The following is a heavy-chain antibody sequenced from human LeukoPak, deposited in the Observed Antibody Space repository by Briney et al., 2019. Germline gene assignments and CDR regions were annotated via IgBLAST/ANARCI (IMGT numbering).Heavy chain of an antibody. Sequence: PSETLSLTCTVSGGSISSGGYYWSWIRQPPGKGLEWIGYIYHSGSTYYNPSLKSRVTISVDRSKNQFSLKLSSVTAADTAVYYCARDRGSSGVPQTTYNWFDPWGQGTLVTVSS. D-gene: IGHD6-25*01. CDR2: IYHSGST. CDR3: ARDRGSSGVPQTTYNWFDP. V-gene: IGHV4-30-2*01. J-gene: IGHJ5*02. CDR1: GGSISSGGYY.